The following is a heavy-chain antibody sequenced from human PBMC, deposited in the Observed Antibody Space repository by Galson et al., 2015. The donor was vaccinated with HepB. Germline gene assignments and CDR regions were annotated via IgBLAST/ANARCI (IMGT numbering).Heavy chain of an antibody. V-gene: IGHV3-23*01. CDR2: ISGSGGST. CDR1: GFTFSSYA. Sequence: SLRLSCAASGFTFSSYAMSWVRQAPGKGLEWVSAISGSGGSTYYADSVKGRFIISRDNSKNTLYLQMNSLRAEDTAVYYCAKVPAYGSGSRTSLIIRLTDYYYYGMDVWGQGTTVTVSS. CDR3: AKVPAYGSGSRTSLIIRLTDYYYYGMDV. D-gene: IGHD3-10*01. J-gene: IGHJ6*02.